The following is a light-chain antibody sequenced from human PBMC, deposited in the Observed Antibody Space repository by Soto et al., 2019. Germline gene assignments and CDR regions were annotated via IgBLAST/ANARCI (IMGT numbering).Light chain of an antibody. CDR2: GAS. V-gene: IGKV3-15*01. Sequence: EIVMTQSPATLSVSPGERATLSCRASQSVSSNLAWYQQKPGQAPRLLIYGASTRATGIPARFSGSGSGTEFTLTISSLHSEDFAVYYGQQYNNWPPRYTFGQGTKLEIK. CDR1: QSVSSN. J-gene: IGKJ2*01. CDR3: QQYNNWPPRYT.